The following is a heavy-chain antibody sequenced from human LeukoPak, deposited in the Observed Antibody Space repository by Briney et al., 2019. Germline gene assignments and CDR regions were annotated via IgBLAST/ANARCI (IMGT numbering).Heavy chain of an antibody. CDR2: INPNSGGT. CDR3: ARRGSGWTRYFDL. J-gene: IGHJ2*01. Sequence: ASVKVSCKASGYTFTGYYMHWVRQAPGQGLEWMGWINPNSGGTNYAQKFQGWVTMTRDTSISTAYMELSRLRSDDTAVYYCARRGSGWTRYFDLWGRGTLVTVSS. D-gene: IGHD6-19*01. CDR1: GYTFTGYY. V-gene: IGHV1-2*04.